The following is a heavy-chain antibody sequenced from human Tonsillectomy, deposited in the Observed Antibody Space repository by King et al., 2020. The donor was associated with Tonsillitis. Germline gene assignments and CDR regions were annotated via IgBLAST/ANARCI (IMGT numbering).Heavy chain of an antibody. D-gene: IGHD3-16*01. CDR3: ARLTYYDYVWGTYLDAFDI. Sequence: QMQLQESGPGLVKPSETLSLTCTVSGGSISSSSYYWGWIRQPPGKGLEWIGSIFYSGSTYYNPSLKSRVTMSIDTSKNQFSLKLSSVTAADTAVYYCARLTYYDYVWGTYLDAFDIWGQGTMVTVSS. J-gene: IGHJ3*02. V-gene: IGHV4-39*01. CDR1: GGSISSSSYY. CDR2: IFYSGST.